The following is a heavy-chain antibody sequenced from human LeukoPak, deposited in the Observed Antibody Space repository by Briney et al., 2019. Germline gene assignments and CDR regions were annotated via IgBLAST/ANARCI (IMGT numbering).Heavy chain of an antibody. Sequence: SQTLSLTCAISGDSVSTNSAAWNWIRQSPSRGLEWPGRTYYRSKWYNDYAVSVESRITINADTSKSQFSLHLNSVTPEDTAVYYCARGSINWNRVLFDYWGQGTLVTVSS. CDR3: ARGSINWNRVLFDY. CDR1: GDSVSTNSAA. CDR2: TYYRSKWYN. D-gene: IGHD1-1*01. J-gene: IGHJ4*02. V-gene: IGHV6-1*01.